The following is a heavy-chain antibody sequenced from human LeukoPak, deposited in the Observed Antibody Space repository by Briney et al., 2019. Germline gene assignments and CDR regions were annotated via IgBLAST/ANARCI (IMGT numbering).Heavy chain of an antibody. CDR1: GFTFNTYA. CDR3: AKGQRYFDL. D-gene: IGHD1-14*01. CDR2: ITGSGAIT. V-gene: IGHV3-23*01. J-gene: IGHJ4*02. Sequence: QSGGSLRLSCAASGFTFNTYAMSWVRQAPGKGLEWVSAITGSGAITYYAVSVKGRFTISRANSNNTLFLQMNTLRAEDTAVYYCAKGQRYFDLWGQGTLVTVSS.